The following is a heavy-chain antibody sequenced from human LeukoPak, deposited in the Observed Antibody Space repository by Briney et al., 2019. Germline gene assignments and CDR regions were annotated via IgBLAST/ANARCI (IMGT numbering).Heavy chain of an antibody. CDR1: GGSISSGSYY. J-gene: IGHJ6*02. Sequence: SQTLSLTCTVSGGSISSGSYYWSWIRQPAGKGLEWIGRIYTSGSTNYNPSLKSRVTISVDTSKNQFSLKLSSVTAADTAVYYCARETDDSSGYSYPYYYYGMGVWDQGTTVTVSS. CDR2: IYTSGST. D-gene: IGHD3-22*01. V-gene: IGHV4-61*02. CDR3: ARETDDSSGYSYPYYYYGMGV.